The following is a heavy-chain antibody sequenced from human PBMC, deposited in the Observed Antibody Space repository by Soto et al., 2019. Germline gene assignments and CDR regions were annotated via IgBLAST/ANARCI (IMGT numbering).Heavy chain of an antibody. D-gene: IGHD1-26*01. CDR2: INPNGDGS. CDR1: GYTFTDYF. J-gene: IGHJ3*02. V-gene: IGHV1-2*06. CDR3: ARGKCGAPDSFDI. Sequence: QVQLVQSGTEVKQPRASVKVSCKASGYTFTDYFMHWVRQAPGQGLEWVGRINPNGDGSNYAQNLQGRVTLSTDTSISTAYMELTNLRSDDTAVYYCARGKCGAPDSFDIWGQGTMVTVSS.